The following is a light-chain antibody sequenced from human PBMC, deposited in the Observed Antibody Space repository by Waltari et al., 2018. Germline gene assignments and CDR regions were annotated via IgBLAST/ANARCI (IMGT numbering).Light chain of an antibody. V-gene: IGLV3-27*01. CDR2: KDS. J-gene: IGLJ3*02. CDR3: YSAADNSWV. CDR1: VLRTKY. Sequence: SYEPTQPSPVSEFPGQTARITCAGDVLRTKYARWFQQKPGQAPVLVIYKDSERPSGIPERFSGSSSGTTVTLTISGAQVEDEADYYCYSAADNSWVFGGGTKLTVL.